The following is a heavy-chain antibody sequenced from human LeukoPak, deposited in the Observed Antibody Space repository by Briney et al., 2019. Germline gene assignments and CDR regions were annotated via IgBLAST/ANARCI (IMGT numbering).Heavy chain of an antibody. J-gene: IGHJ4*02. CDR3: ARDQGHFDY. V-gene: IGHV3-66*01. CDR2: IYSGGST. Sequence: PGGSLRLSCVVSGFTASSYYMSWVRQAPGKGLEWVSVIYSGGSTYYADSVKGRFTISRDNSKNTLYLQMNSLTAEDTAVYYCARDQGHFDYWGQGTLVTVSS. CDR1: GFTASSYY.